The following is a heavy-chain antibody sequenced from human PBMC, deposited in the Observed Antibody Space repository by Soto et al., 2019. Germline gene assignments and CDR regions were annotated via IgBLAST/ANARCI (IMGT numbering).Heavy chain of an antibody. Sequence: SGPTLVNPTETLTLTCTVSGFSLSNARMGVSWIRQPPGKALEWLAHIFSNDEKSYSTSLKSRLTISKDTSKSQVVLTMTNMDPVDTATYYCARIRNYYDSSGYYSDYWGQGTLVTVSS. CDR1: GFSLSNARMG. D-gene: IGHD3-22*01. CDR2: IFSNDEK. V-gene: IGHV2-26*01. CDR3: ARIRNYYDSSGYYSDY. J-gene: IGHJ4*02.